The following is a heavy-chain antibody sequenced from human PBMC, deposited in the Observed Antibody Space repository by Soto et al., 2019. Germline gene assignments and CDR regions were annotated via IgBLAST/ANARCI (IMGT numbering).Heavy chain of an antibody. J-gene: IGHJ6*02. CDR3: AREYSVAGLYYYYGMDV. V-gene: IGHV1-8*01. D-gene: IGHD6-19*01. CDR1: GYTFTSYD. CDR2: MNPNSGNT. Sequence: ASVKVSCKASGYTFTSYDINWVRQATGQGLEWMGWMNPNSGNTGYAQKFQGRVTMTRNTSISTAYMELSSLRSEDTAVYYCAREYSVAGLYYYYGMDVWGQGTAVTVSS.